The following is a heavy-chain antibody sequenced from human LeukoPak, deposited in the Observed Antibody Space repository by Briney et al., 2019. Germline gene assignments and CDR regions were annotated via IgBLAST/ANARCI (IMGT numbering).Heavy chain of an antibody. CDR3: AKAGIGVVGYFDY. Sequence: GGSLRLSCAASGFTFSSYAMSWVRQPPGKGLEWVSAIRGSGGGTYHADSVKGRFTISRDNSKNTLYLQMNSLRDEDTALYYCAKAGIGVVGYFDYWGQGTLVTVSS. V-gene: IGHV3-23*01. J-gene: IGHJ4*02. D-gene: IGHD6-19*01. CDR1: GFTFSSYA. CDR2: IRGSGGGT.